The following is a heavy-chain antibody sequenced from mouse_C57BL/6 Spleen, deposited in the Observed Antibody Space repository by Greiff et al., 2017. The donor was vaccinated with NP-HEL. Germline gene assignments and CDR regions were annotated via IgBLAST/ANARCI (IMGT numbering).Heavy chain of an antibody. V-gene: IGHV5-6*01. CDR1: GFTFSSYG. CDR3: ARHEEFYWYFDV. J-gene: IGHJ1*03. Sequence: EVKVVESGGDLVKPGGSLKLSCAASGFTFSSYGMSWVRQTPDKRLEWVATISSGGSYTYYPDSVKGRFTISRDNAKNTLYLQMSSLKSEDTAMYYCARHEEFYWYFDVWGTGTTVTVSS. CDR2: ISSGGSYT.